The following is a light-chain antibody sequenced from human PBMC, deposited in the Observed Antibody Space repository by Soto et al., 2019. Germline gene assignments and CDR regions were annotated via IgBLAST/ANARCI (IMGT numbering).Light chain of an antibody. J-gene: IGKJ4*01. CDR2: DAS. V-gene: IGKV1-27*01. CDR3: QNYNSAAFI. CDR1: HDIGKS. Sequence: DLQMTQSPPSLSASVGDRVTVACRASHDIGKSLAWYQQRPGKSPRLLIYDASTLQSGVPARFSGSGSGTHFTLAIRSLRPEDVAVYYCQNYNSAAFIFGGGTKVEV.